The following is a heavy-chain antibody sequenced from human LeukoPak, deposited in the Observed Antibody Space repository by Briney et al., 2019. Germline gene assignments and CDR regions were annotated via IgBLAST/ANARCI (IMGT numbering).Heavy chain of an antibody. Sequence: GGSLRLSCAASGFTFSSYWMSWVRQAPGKGLEWVANIKQDGSERYYVDSVKGRFTISRDNAKNSLYLQMNSLRAEDTAVYYCARTGGSYPYYFEYWGQGTLVTVSS. CDR1: GFTFSSYW. D-gene: IGHD1-26*01. CDR2: IKQDGSER. CDR3: ARTGGSYPYYFEY. V-gene: IGHV3-7*01. J-gene: IGHJ4*02.